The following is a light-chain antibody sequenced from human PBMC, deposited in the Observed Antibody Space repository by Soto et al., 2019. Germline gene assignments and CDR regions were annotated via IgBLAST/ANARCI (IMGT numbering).Light chain of an antibody. CDR2: EVS. CDR3: SSYTDTVTLV. Sequence: QSALTQPASVSGSPGQSITISCTGSSSDVGYYNYVSWYQQHPGKAPKLIIYEVSNRPSGVSNRFSGSKSGNTASLTISGLQAEDEADYFCSSYTDTVTLVFGGGTKVTVL. CDR1: SSDVGYYNY. J-gene: IGLJ3*02. V-gene: IGLV2-14*01.